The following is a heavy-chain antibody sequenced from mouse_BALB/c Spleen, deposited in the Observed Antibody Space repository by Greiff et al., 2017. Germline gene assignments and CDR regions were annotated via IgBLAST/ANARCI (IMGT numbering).Heavy chain of an antibody. CDR2: IAPGSGST. CDR1: GYTFSSYW. CDR3: ARGIYYDYDGKSFAY. D-gene: IGHD2-4*01. J-gene: IGHJ3*01. V-gene: IGHV1S41*01. Sequence: LVKPGASVKLSCKASGYTFSSYWINWIIQRPGQGLEWIGRIAPGSGSTYYNEMFKGKATLTVDTASSTAYIQLSSLSSEDSAVYFCARGIYYDYDGKSFAYWGQGTLVTVSA.